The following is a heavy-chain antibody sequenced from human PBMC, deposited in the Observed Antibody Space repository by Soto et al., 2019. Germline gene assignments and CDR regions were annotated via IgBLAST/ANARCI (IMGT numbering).Heavy chain of an antibody. Sequence: SETLSLTCSVSGGSVSSNIYYWTWIRQHPGKGPEWIGHIYYSGSTYYNPSLKSRVTISLDMSKNQFSLKLTSVSAADTAVYYCARGYDYDGGGYLFDYWGQGTLVTVSS. CDR1: GGSVSSNIYY. CDR2: IYYSGST. V-gene: IGHV4-31*03. D-gene: IGHD3-22*01. J-gene: IGHJ4*02. CDR3: ARGYDYDGGGYLFDY.